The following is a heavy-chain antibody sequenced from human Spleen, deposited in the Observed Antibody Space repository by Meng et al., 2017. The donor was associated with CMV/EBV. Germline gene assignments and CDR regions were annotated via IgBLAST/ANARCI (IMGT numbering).Heavy chain of an antibody. Sequence: GESLKISCAASGFIFSDHYLDWVRQTPGKGLEWVAFIQYDGNSKYYADSVKGRFTISRDSSKNMLSLQMNSLRLEDTAVYYCAKDPQEQLERGGWYFDLWGRGTLVTVSS. V-gene: IGHV3-30*02. J-gene: IGHJ2*01. D-gene: IGHD1-1*01. CDR2: IQYDGNSK. CDR3: AKDPQEQLERGGWYFDL. CDR1: GFIFSDHY.